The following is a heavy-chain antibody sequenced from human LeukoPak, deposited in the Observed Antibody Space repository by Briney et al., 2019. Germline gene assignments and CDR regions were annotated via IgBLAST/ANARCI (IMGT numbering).Heavy chain of an antibody. CDR3: AKDHDYSSRPYFFDY. CDR2: ISGSGGTT. V-gene: IGHV3-23*01. Sequence: PGGSLRLSCAASGFTFSSYAMTWVRQAPGQGLEWVSGISGSGGTTYYADSVKGRFTISRDNSKNTLYLQMNSLRAEDTALYYCAKDHDYSSRPYFFDYWGQGTLVTVSS. J-gene: IGHJ4*02. D-gene: IGHD6-19*01. CDR1: GFTFSSYA.